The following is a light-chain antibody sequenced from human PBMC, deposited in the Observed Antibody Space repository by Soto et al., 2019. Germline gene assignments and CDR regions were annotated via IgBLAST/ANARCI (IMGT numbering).Light chain of an antibody. Sequence: QSALTQPASVSGSPGQSITISCTGTSSDGGAYGYVSWYQLHSGKAPKLVIYEVRNRPSGVSNRFSGSKSGNTASLTISGLQAEDEADYFCASYISSGTWVFGGGTKVTVL. CDR1: SSDGGAYGY. V-gene: IGLV2-14*01. CDR2: EVR. J-gene: IGLJ3*02. CDR3: ASYISSGTWV.